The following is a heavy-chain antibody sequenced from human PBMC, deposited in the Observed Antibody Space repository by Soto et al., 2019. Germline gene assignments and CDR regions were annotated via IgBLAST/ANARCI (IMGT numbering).Heavy chain of an antibody. D-gene: IGHD6-6*01. V-gene: IGHV3-48*02. CDR2: ISSSSSTI. CDR1: GFNFSSYS. CDR3: ARPEYSSSSYGMDV. Sequence: EVQLVESGGGLVQPGGSLRPSCAASGFNFSSYSMNWVRQAPGKGLEWVSYISSSSSTIYYADSVKGRFTISRDNAKNSLYLQMNSLRDEDTAVYYCARPEYSSSSYGMDVWGQGTTVTVSS. J-gene: IGHJ6*02.